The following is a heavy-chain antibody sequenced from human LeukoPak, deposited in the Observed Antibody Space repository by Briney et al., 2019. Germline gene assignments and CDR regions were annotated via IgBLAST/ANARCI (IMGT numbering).Heavy chain of an antibody. J-gene: IGHJ5*02. D-gene: IGHD2-2*01. Sequence: ASVKVSCKASGYTFTSYGISWVRQAPGQGLEWMGWISAYNGNTNYAQKLLGRVTMTTDTSTSTAYMELRSLRSDDTAVYYCARETLGYCSSTSCYRGPPRYNWFDPWGQGTLVTVSS. CDR1: GYTFTSYG. CDR3: ARETLGYCSSTSCYRGPPRYNWFDP. CDR2: ISAYNGNT. V-gene: IGHV1-18*01.